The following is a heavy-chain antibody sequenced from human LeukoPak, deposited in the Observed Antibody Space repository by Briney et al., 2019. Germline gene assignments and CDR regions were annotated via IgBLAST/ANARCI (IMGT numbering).Heavy chain of an antibody. V-gene: IGHV3-7*05. CDR3: AREMGWNYGDY. D-gene: IGHD1-7*01. CDR2: IKKDGSEK. Sequence: GGSLRLSCAASGFTFSTYWMTWVRQAPGKGLEWVANIKKDGSEKYYVDSVRGRFTISRDNAKHSLYLQMNSLRAEDTALYYCAREMGWNYGDYWGQGTLVTVSS. CDR1: GFTFSTYW. J-gene: IGHJ4*02.